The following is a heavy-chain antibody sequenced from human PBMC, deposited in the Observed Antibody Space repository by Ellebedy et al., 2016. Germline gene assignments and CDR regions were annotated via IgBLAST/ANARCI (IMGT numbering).Heavy chain of an antibody. V-gene: IGHV1-46*01. J-gene: IGHJ4*02. CDR2: INPSGGST. CDR3: AREVLATTNKQPNFDY. D-gene: IGHD3-3*02. Sequence: ASVKVSCKASGYTFTSYYIHWVRQAPGQGLDWMGIINPSGGSTSYAQQFQGRVTMTRDTSTSTVYMELSSLRSEDTAVYYCAREVLATTNKQPNFDYWGQGTLVTVSS. CDR1: GYTFTSYY.